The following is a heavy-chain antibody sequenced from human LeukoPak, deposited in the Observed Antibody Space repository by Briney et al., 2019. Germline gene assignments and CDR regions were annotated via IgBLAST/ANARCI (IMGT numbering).Heavy chain of an antibody. Sequence: PSETLSLTCTVSGGSIIGYYLSWIRQPPGKGXXXXXSIYYSGSTNYNPSLKSRVTISVETSKNQFSLKLSSVTAADTAVYYCARYANSPYYYYAMDVWGQGTTVTVSS. CDR1: GGSIIGYY. D-gene: IGHD4/OR15-4a*01. CDR2: IYYSGST. V-gene: IGHV4-59*12. CDR3: ARYANSPYYYYAMDV. J-gene: IGHJ6*02.